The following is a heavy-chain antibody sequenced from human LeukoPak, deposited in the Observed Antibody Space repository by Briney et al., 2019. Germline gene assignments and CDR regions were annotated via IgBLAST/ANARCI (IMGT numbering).Heavy chain of an antibody. CDR2: LRPDGNEK. CDR3: ARETDIVVVVTALTEAFDI. V-gene: IGHV3-7*01. J-gene: IGHJ3*02. D-gene: IGHD2-15*01. CDR1: GFTFSNYW. Sequence: PGGSLRLSCEASGFTFSNYWMSWLRQAPGKGLEWVANLRPDGNEKYFVDSVKGRFTISRDNAQNSLYLQLNSLRAEDTAVYYCARETDIVVVVTALTEAFDIWGQGTMVTVSS.